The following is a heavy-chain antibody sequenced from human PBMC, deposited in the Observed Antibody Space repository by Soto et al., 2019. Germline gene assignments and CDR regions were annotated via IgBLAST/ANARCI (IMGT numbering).Heavy chain of an antibody. CDR2: ISGSGTST. V-gene: IGHV3-23*01. J-gene: IGHJ4*02. Sequence: EVQLLESGGGLVQPGGSLRLSCAASGFTFSSYAMSWVRQAPGKGLEWVSGISGSGTSTYYADSVKGRFTISRDNSKNTLYLQMNSVRDEDTAVYYCAKDRKSGSGWYWDYWGQGTLVTVSS. CDR3: AKDRKSGSGWYWDY. CDR1: GFTFSSYA. D-gene: IGHD6-19*01.